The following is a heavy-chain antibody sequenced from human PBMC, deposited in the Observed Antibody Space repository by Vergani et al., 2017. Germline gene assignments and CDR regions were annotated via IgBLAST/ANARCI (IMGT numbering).Heavy chain of an antibody. J-gene: IGHJ3*01. Sequence: QVQLQESGPGLVKPSQTLSLTCTVSGGSISSGDYYWSWIRQPPGKGLEWIGYIYYSGSTYYNPSLKSRVTISVDASKKQFSLKLTSVTAADTAVYYCARDGGEYDKDALDVWGQGTKVTVTS. D-gene: IGHD2-21*01. V-gene: IGHV4-30-4*08. CDR1: GGSISSGDYY. CDR2: IYYSGST. CDR3: ARDGGEYDKDALDV.